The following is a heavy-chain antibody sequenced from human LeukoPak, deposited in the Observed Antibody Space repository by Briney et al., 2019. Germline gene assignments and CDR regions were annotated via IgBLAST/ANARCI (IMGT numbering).Heavy chain of an antibody. J-gene: IGHJ4*02. V-gene: IGHV6-1*01. CDR2: TYYRSEWYN. CDR1: GYSVSSNSVA. Sequence: SQTLSLTCAISGYSVSSNSVAWNWIRQSPSRGLEWLGRTYYRSEWYNDYAVSVKGRITVNPDTSTNQFSLQLNSVTPEDTAVYYCARGASRAFDYWGQGTLVTVSS. CDR3: ARGASRAFDY.